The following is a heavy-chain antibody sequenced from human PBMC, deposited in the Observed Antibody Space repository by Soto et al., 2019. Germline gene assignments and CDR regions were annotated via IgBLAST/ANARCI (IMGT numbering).Heavy chain of an antibody. Sequence: QVQLQPSGPGLVKPSETLSLTCTVSGDSVSSGNYYWSWIRQPPGKGLEWIGYIQASGSTNYNPSLKKGVNMSEDTSKNQFSLMLSSVTAEDTEIYNCIRTNSGGHWAAWYWGQGTLVTVSS. V-gene: IGHV4-61*01. CDR2: IQASGST. J-gene: IGHJ4*02. D-gene: IGHD2-21*01. CDR3: IRTNSGGHWAAWY. CDR1: GDSVSSGNYY.